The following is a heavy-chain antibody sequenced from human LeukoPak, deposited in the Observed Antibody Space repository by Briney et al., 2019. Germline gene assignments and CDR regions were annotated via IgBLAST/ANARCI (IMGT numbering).Heavy chain of an antibody. CDR1: GGTFSSYA. Sequence: APVKVSFKASGGTFSSYAISWVRQAPGQGLEWMGRIIPILGIANYAQKFQGRVTITADKSTSTAYMELSSLRSEDTAVYYCATTSGTYYYDSSGYSLDYWGQGTLVTVSS. V-gene: IGHV1-69*04. CDR3: ATTSGTYYYDSSGYSLDY. D-gene: IGHD3-22*01. J-gene: IGHJ4*02. CDR2: IIPILGIA.